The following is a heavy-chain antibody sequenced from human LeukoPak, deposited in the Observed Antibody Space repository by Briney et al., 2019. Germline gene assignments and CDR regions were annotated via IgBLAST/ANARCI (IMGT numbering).Heavy chain of an antibody. J-gene: IGHJ4*02. D-gene: IGHD3-10*01. V-gene: IGHV3-7*01. CDR3: ARVQGYYYASGSSYYFDY. CDR1: GFTLSSYW. CDR2: IKQDESEK. Sequence: GGSLRLSCAASGFTLSSYWMSWVRQAPARGVEWVANIKQDESEKYYVDSVKGRFTISRDNAKNSLYLQMNSLRAEDTAVYYCARVQGYYYASGSSYYFDYWGQGTLVTVSS.